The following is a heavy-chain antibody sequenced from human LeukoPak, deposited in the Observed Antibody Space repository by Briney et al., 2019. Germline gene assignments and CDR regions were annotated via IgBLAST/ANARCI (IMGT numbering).Heavy chain of an antibody. V-gene: IGHV3-72*01. Sequence: PGGSLRLSCAASGFTFSDHYMDWVRQAPGKGLEWVARIRNKANSYTTEYAASVKGRFTISRDESKNSLYLQMNSLKTEDTAVYYCSREEDYQFDYWGQGTLVTVSS. D-gene: IGHD2-2*01. CDR3: SREEDYQFDY. CDR1: GFTFSDHY. CDR2: IRNKANSYTT. J-gene: IGHJ4*02.